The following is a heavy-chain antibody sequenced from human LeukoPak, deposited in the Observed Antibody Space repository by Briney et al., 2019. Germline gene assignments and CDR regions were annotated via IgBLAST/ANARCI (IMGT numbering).Heavy chain of an antibody. D-gene: IGHD6-13*01. CDR1: GYTFTSYD. Sequence: ASVKVSRKASGYTFTSYDINWVRQATGQGLEWMGWMNPNSGNTGYAQKFQGRITMTRNTSISTAYMELSSLTSEDTAVYYCARIAAAGNRRLSFWGQGTLVTVSS. V-gene: IGHV1-8*01. CDR3: ARIAAAGNRRLSF. J-gene: IGHJ4*02. CDR2: MNPNSGNT.